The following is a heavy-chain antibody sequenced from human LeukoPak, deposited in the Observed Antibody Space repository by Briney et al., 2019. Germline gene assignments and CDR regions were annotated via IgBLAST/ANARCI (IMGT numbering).Heavy chain of an antibody. D-gene: IGHD6-13*01. J-gene: IGHJ6*02. Sequence: ASVKVSCKASGGSFSSYAISWVRQAPGQGLEWMGRIIPILGIAISAQEFQGRVTTPVDKSTSTAYTELSSLTSEDTAVYYCAREVEQQLVRYGMDVWGQGTTVTVSS. CDR2: IIPILGIA. CDR3: AREVEQQLVRYGMDV. V-gene: IGHV1-69*04. CDR1: GGSFSSYA.